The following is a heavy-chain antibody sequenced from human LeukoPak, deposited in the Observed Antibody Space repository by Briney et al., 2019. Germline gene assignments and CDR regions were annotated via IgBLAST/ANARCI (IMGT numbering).Heavy chain of an antibody. CDR2: IDWDDDK. CDR3: ARIRSGPLRSFDI. J-gene: IGHJ3*02. CDR1: GLSLSTSGMR. Sequence: SGPALVKLTQTLTLNFPISGLSLSTSGMRVSWIRQPPGKALEWLASIDWDDDKYYSTSLKARLTISNDTSKNQVVLTMTNEDPVDTATYYCARIRSGPLRSFDIWGQGTMVTVSS. V-gene: IGHV2-70*04.